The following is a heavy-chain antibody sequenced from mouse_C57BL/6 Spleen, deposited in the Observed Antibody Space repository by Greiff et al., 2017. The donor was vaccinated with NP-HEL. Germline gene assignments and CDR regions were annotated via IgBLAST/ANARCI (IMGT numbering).Heavy chain of an antibody. CDR1: GYTFTSYG. Sequence: QVQLQQSGAELARPGASVKLSCKASGYTFTSYGIRWVKQRTGQGLEWIGEIYPRSGNTYYNEKFKGKATLTADKSSSTAYMELRSLTSEDSAVFFGEREVTTGVARYAMDYWGQGTSVTVSS. CDR3: EREVTTGVARYAMDY. J-gene: IGHJ4*01. CDR2: IYPRSGNT. V-gene: IGHV1-81*01. D-gene: IGHD1-1*01.